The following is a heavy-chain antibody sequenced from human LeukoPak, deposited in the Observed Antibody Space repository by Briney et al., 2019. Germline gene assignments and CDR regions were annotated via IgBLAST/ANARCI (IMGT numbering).Heavy chain of an antibody. D-gene: IGHD3-22*01. J-gene: IGHJ4*02. CDR1: GGSISSGGYS. Sequence: KSSETLSLTCAVSGGSISSGGYSWSWIRQPPGKGLEWIGYIYHSGSTYYNPSLKSRVTISVDRSKNQFSLKLSSVTAADTAVYYCASLNYDSSGYPFDYWGQGTLVTVSS. CDR2: IYHSGST. V-gene: IGHV4-30-2*01. CDR3: ASLNYDSSGYPFDY.